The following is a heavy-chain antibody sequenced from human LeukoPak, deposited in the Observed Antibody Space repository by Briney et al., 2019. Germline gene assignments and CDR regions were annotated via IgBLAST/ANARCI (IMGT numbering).Heavy chain of an antibody. CDR3: ARDRYTVVSWYFDL. V-gene: IGHV4-31*03. J-gene: IGHJ2*01. D-gene: IGHD4-23*01. CDR2: IYYSGST. CDR1: GGSISSGGYY. Sequence: PSQTLSLTCTVSGGSISSGGYYWCWIRQHPGKGLEWIGYIYYSGSTYYNPSLKSRVTISVDTSKNQFSLKLSSVTAADTAVYYCARDRYTVVSWYFDLWGRGTLVTVSS.